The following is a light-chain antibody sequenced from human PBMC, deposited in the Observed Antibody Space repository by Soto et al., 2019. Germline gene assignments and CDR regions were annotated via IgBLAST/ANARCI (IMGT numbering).Light chain of an antibody. J-gene: IGLJ1*01. CDR1: SSDVGRYDY. V-gene: IGLV2-8*01. Sequence: QSALTQPPSASGSPGQSVTISCTVSSSDVGRYDYVSWYQHHPGKAPKLMMFDVNKRPSGVPDRFSGSRSGNTASLTVSGLQAEDEADYFCSSYAGNSIYVFGTGTKVNVL. CDR2: DVN. CDR3: SSYAGNSIYV.